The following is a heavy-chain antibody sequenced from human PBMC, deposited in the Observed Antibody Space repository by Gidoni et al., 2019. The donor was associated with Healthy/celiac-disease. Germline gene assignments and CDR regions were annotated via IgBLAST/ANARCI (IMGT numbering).Heavy chain of an antibody. CDR3: AREVQRGSGRGWFDP. CDR2: INPNSGGT. J-gene: IGHJ5*02. Sequence: QVQLVQSGAEVQKPGASVTVSCKASGYTFTGYYMHWVRQAPGQGLEWMGWINPNSGGTNYAQKFQGRVTMTRDTSISTAYMELSRLRSDDTAVYYCAREVQRGSGRGWFDPWGQGTLVTVSS. CDR1: GYTFTGYY. V-gene: IGHV1-2*02. D-gene: IGHD3-10*01.